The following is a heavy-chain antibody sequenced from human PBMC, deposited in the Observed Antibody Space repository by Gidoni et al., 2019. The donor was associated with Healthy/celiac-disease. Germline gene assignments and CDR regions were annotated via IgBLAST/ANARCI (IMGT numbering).Heavy chain of an antibody. V-gene: IGHV4-59*01. CDR1: GGSISSYY. CDR3: ARGIAADRYYYYYMDV. D-gene: IGHD6-13*01. CDR2: IYYSGST. Sequence: QVQLQESGPGLVKPSETLSLTCTVSGGSISSYYWNWLRQPPGKGLEWIGYIYYSGSTNYNPSLKSRVTISVATSKNQFSLKLSSVTAADTAVYYCARGIAADRYYYYYMDVWGKGTTVTVSS. J-gene: IGHJ6*03.